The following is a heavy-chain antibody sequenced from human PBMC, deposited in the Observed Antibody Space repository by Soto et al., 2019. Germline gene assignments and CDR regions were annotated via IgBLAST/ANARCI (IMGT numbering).Heavy chain of an antibody. V-gene: IGHV1-69*04. Sequence: ASVKVSCKASGGTFSSYTISWVRQAPGQGLEWMGRIIPILGIANYAQKFQGRVTITADKSTSTAYMELRSLRSDDTAVYYCARDLGQTYYDYVWGSYRLPDYYYYGMDVWGQGTTVTVSS. D-gene: IGHD3-16*01. CDR1: GGTFSSYT. CDR3: ARDLGQTYYDYVWGSYRLPDYYYYGMDV. J-gene: IGHJ6*02. CDR2: IIPILGIA.